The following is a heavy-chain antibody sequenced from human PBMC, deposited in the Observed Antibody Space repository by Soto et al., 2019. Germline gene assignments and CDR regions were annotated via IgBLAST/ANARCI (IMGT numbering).Heavy chain of an antibody. CDR2: VSPHGANT. D-gene: IGHD1-1*01. V-gene: IGHV3-23*01. Sequence: WGSLRLSCVASGFTFGSCGMNWFRQAPGKGLEWVAGVSPHGANTYYADSVRGRFIISRDDSRNTVSLDMNSLRGDDSAVYYFSTEGAKTPWKFDYRGQGSVVTVSS. CDR3: STEGAKTPWKFDY. J-gene: IGHJ4*02. CDR1: GFTFGSCG.